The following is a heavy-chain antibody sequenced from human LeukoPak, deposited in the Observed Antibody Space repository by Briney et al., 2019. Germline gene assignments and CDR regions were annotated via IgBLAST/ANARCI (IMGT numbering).Heavy chain of an antibody. V-gene: IGHV4-59*01. CDR1: GGSISSYY. CDR3: ARDHYYDSSGYTFGY. J-gene: IGHJ4*02. D-gene: IGHD3-22*01. CDR2: IYSSGST. Sequence: PSETLSLTCTVSGGSISSYYWSWIRQPPGKGLEWIGYIYSSGSTKYNPSLKGRVTISVDTSKNQFSLKLSTVTAADTAVYYCARDHYYDSSGYTFGYWGQGTLVTVSS.